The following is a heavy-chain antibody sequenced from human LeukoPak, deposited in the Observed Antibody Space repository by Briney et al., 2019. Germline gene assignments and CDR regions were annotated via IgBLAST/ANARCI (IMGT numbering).Heavy chain of an antibody. CDR2: INTNSGAT. D-gene: IGHD3-10*02. J-gene: IGHJ4*02. CDR1: GYTFTDYY. Sequence: ASLKVSCKASGYTFTDYYMHWVRQAPGQGLEWMGWINTNSGATKYAQKFQGRVTMTRDTSISTVYMELSSLRSGDTAVYYCARGTPGYYYVWGQGTLVTVSS. V-gene: IGHV1-2*02. CDR3: ARGTPGYYYV.